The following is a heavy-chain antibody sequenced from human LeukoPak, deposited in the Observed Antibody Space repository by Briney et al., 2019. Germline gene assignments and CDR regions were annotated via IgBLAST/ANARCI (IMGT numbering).Heavy chain of an antibody. CDR3: AELGITMIGGV. J-gene: IGHJ6*04. CDR1: GCTISIYY. D-gene: IGHD3-10*02. V-gene: IGHV3-11*04. Sequence: TCRGSGCTISIYYWSWIRQPAGKGLEGVSYISSSGSTIYYADTVKGRFTISRDNAKNSLYLQMNSLRAEDTAVYYCAELGITMIGGVWGKGTTVTISS. CDR2: ISSSGSTI.